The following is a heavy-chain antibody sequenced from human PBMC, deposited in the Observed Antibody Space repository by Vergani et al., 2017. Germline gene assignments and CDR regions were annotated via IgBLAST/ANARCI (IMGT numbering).Heavy chain of an antibody. Sequence: QVQLVQSGAEVKKPGASVKVSCKASGYTFTSYGISWVRQAPGQGLEWMGWISAYNGNTNYAQKLQGRVTMTTDTYTSTAYMELRGLRSDDTAVYYCAKDPSYGDYLFDTNWFDPWGQGTLVTVSS. J-gene: IGHJ5*02. CDR3: AKDPSYGDYLFDTNWFDP. CDR2: ISAYNGNT. V-gene: IGHV1-18*01. CDR1: GYTFTSYG. D-gene: IGHD4-17*01.